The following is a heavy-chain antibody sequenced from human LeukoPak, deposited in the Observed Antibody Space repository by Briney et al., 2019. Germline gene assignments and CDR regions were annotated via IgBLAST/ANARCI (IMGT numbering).Heavy chain of an antibody. V-gene: IGHV4-61*02. CDR2: IYTSGST. CDR1: GGSISSGSYY. J-gene: IGHJ5*02. Sequence: PSQTLSLTCTVSGGSISSGSYYWSWIRQPAGKGLEWIGRIYTSGSTNYNPSLKSRVTISVDTSKNQFSLKLSSVTAADTAVYYCARDKLRFLESDPWGQGTLVTVSS. D-gene: IGHD3-3*01. CDR3: ARDKLRFLESDP.